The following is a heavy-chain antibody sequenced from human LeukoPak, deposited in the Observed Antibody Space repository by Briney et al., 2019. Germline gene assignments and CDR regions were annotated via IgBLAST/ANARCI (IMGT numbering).Heavy chain of an antibody. CDR3: AGARGLGPGGWSDP. CDR1: GFTFSTYS. V-gene: IGHV3-48*01. J-gene: IGHJ5*02. CDR2: ISSSSSTI. Sequence: GSLRLSCAASGFTFSTYSMNWVRQAPGKGLEWVSYISSSSSTIYYADSVKGRFTISRDNAKNSLYLQMNSLRAEDTAVYYCAGARGLGPGGWSDPWGQGTLVTVSS. D-gene: IGHD3-10*01.